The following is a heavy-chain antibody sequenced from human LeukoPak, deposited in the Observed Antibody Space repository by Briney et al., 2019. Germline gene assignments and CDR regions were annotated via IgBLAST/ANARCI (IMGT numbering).Heavy chain of an antibody. CDR3: ARHPTHSSGWINAFDI. V-gene: IGHV4-59*08. CDR1: GGSISSYH. CDR2: IYYSGST. J-gene: IGHJ3*02. Sequence: PSETLSLTCTVAGGSISSYHWSWIRQPRGKGVEWIGYIYYSGSTNYKPSLKSRVTISVDTSKNQFSLKLSSVTAADTAVYYCARHPTHSSGWINAFDIWGQGTMVTVSS. D-gene: IGHD6-19*01.